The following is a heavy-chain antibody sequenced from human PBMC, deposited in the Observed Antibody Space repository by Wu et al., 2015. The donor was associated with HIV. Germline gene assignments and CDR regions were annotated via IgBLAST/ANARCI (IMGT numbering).Heavy chain of an antibody. CDR3: ARSGYCSGGSCYSWYFDL. Sequence: QVQLEQSGAEMKKPGSSMKVSCKASGGIFSNFAVSWVRQAPGRGPEWLGGIIPMFKTPNYARDFRGRVTISADESANTVYLELRGLKFGDTAVYYCARSGYCSGGSCYSWYFDLWGRGHPGHCLL. D-gene: IGHD2-15*01. CDR1: GGIFSNFA. V-gene: IGHV1-69*12. CDR2: IIPMFKTP. J-gene: IGHJ2*01.